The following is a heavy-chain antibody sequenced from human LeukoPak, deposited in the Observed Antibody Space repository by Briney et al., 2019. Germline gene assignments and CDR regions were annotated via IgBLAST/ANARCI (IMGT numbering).Heavy chain of an antibody. CDR3: ASDWELQAG. D-gene: IGHD1-26*01. Sequence: PGGSLRLSCAASGFTFSSYSMNWVRQAPGKRLEWVSSISSSSSYIYYADSVKGRFTISRDNAKNSLYLQMNSLRAEDTAVYYCASDWELQAGWGQGTLVTVSS. V-gene: IGHV3-21*01. CDR1: GFTFSSYS. J-gene: IGHJ4*02. CDR2: ISSSSSYI.